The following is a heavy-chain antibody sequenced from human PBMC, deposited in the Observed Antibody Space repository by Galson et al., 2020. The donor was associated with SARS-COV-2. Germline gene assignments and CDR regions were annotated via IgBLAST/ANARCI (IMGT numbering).Heavy chain of an antibody. CDR2: IDAPGNP. D-gene: IGHD3-10*01. J-gene: IGHJ4*02. V-gene: IGHV3-53*01. CDR1: GFTVGSRW. CDR3: LREGDTIYPDY. Sequence: GESLKISCAASGFTVGSRWITWVRRAPAKGLEWVALIDAPGNPSYADSIKGRFTISRDNSRNIVFLQMTSLRAVDTAVYYCLREGDTIYPDYWGPGTLVTVSS.